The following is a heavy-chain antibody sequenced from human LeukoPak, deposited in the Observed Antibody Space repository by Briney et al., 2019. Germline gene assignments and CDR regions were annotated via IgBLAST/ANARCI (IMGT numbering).Heavy chain of an antibody. V-gene: IGHV1-2*02. Sequence: ASVKVSCKASGYTFTGYYMHWVRQAPGQGLEWMGWINPNRGGTNYAQKFQGRVTMTRDTSISTAYMELSRLRSDDTAVYYCARASFIRSIGFGYWGQGTLVTVSS. CDR1: GYTFTGYY. D-gene: IGHD2/OR15-2a*01. CDR3: ARASFIRSIGFGY. J-gene: IGHJ4*02. CDR2: INPNRGGT.